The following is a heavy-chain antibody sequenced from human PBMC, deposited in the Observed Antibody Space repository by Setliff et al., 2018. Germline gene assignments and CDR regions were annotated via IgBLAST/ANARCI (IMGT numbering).Heavy chain of an antibody. CDR2: MNPNSGNT. D-gene: IGHD3-10*01. V-gene: IGHV1-8*01. CDR3: NSRITVLRGVTVL. J-gene: IGHJ4*02. Sequence: ASVKVSCKVTGYTFSSYDINWVRQATGQGLEWMGWMNPNSGNTGYAQKLQGRVTMTRNISISTAYMELISLKSDDTALYYCNSRITVLRGVTVLWGQGTLVTVSS. CDR1: GYTFSSYD.